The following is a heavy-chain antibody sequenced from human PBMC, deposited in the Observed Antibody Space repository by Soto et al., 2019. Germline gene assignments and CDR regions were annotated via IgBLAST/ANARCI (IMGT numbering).Heavy chain of an antibody. Sequence: PGGSLRLSCTASGFIFSNYYMSWIRQAPGKGLEWVSSISSRDLSIYYADSVKGRFTIFRDNAKNSPFLHMSDLRDAATAVYYCAKEVGAIIIMRRSYYYGMDVWGQGTTVTVSS. CDR2: ISSRDLSI. CDR3: AKEVGAIIIMRRSYYYGMDV. J-gene: IGHJ6*02. CDR1: GFIFSNYY. V-gene: IGHV3-11*01. D-gene: IGHD1-26*01.